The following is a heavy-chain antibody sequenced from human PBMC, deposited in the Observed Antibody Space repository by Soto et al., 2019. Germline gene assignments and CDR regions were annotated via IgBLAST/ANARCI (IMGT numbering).Heavy chain of an antibody. CDR3: ARGRGWRDY. CDR2: MDPKTGNT. V-gene: IGHV1-8*01. Sequence: GASVKVSCKASGYSFTNYDINWVRQATGQGLEWMGWMDPKTGNTDYGQKFQGRVTMTRNTSISTAYMELSSLTSEDTAVYYCARGRGWRDYWGQGTLVTVSS. D-gene: IGHD6-19*01. CDR1: GYSFTNYD. J-gene: IGHJ4*02.